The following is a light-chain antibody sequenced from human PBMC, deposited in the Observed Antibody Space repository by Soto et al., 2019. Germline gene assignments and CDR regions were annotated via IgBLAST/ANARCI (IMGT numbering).Light chain of an antibody. J-gene: IGKJ1*01. CDR3: QPYGNLPQKT. V-gene: IGKV3-20*01. CDR1: QTVRSAY. CDR2: GTS. Sequence: EIVLTQSPGTLSLSPGEGATLSCRASQTVRSAYLAWYQHKPGQAPRLLIYGTSIRATGTPDRFSGSGSGTDFTLTISRLEPEDFAVYYCQPYGNLPQKTFGRGTKVDI.